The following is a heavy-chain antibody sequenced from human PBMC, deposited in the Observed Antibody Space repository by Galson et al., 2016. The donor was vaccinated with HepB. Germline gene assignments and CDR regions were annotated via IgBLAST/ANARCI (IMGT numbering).Heavy chain of an antibody. J-gene: IGHJ4*02. CDR2: ISTRRTT. Sequence: LRLSCAASGFVFSNFGLSWVRQAPGKGLEWVASISTRRTTYYSDSVQGRFTISRDNSNNTLYLQMNGLRAEDTAVYYCAKERLVRRIFDHWGQGTLLTVS. D-gene: IGHD1-1*01. V-gene: IGHV3-23*01. CDR3: AKERLVRRIFDH. CDR1: GFVFSNFG.